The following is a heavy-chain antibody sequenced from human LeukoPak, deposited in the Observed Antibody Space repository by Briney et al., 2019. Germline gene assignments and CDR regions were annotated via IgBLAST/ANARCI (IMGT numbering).Heavy chain of an antibody. V-gene: IGHV3-9*01. CDR3: AKGPQGFGELHFDY. CDR1: GFTFDDYA. D-gene: IGHD3-10*01. CDR2: ISWNSGSI. Sequence: PGGSLRLSCAASGFTFDDYAMHWVRQAPGKGLEWVSGISWNSGSIGYADSVKGRFTISRDNAKNSLYLQMNSLRAEDTALYYCAKGPQGFGELHFDYWGQGTLVTVSS. J-gene: IGHJ4*02.